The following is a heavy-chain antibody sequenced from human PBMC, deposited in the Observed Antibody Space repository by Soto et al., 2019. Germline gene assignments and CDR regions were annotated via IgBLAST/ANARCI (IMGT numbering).Heavy chain of an antibody. CDR1: GFTFSSYA. CDR3: ARTFLSGNNWNYGYYFDY. J-gene: IGHJ4*02. V-gene: IGHV3-23*01. D-gene: IGHD1-7*01. CDR2: ISGSGGST. Sequence: PGGSLRLSCAASGFTFSSYAMSWVRQAPGKGLEWVSAISGSGGSTYYADSVKGRFTISRDNSKNTLYLQMNSLRAEDTAVYYCARTFLSGNNWNYGYYFDYWGQGTLVTVSS.